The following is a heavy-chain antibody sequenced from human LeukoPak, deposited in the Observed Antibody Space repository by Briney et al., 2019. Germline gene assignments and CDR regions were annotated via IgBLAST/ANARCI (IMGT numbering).Heavy chain of an antibody. CDR1: GGSISSYY. Sequence: SETLSLTCTVSGGSISSYYWSWIRQPAGKGLEWIGRIYTSGSTNYNPSLKSRVTMSVDTSKNQFSPKLSSVTAADTAVYYCARGDLYGDYPDYWGQGTLVTVPS. CDR3: ARGDLYGDYPDY. D-gene: IGHD4-17*01. CDR2: IYTSGST. V-gene: IGHV4-4*07. J-gene: IGHJ4*02.